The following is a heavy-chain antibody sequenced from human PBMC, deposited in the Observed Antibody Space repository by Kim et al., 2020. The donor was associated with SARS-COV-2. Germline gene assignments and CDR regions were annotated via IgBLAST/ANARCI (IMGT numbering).Heavy chain of an antibody. CDR1: GYTLTELS. CDR2: FDPEDGET. Sequence: SVKVSCKVSGYTLTELSMHWVRQAPGKGLEWMGGFDPEDGETIYAQKFQGRVTMTEDTSTDTAYMELSSLRSEDTAVYYCATGQYSGDAFDIWGQGTMVTVSS. V-gene: IGHV1-24*01. J-gene: IGHJ3*02. CDR3: ATGQYSGDAFDI. D-gene: IGHD2-15*01.